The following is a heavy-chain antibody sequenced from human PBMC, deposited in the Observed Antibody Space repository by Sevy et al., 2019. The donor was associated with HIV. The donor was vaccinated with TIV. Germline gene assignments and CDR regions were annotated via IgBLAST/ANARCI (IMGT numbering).Heavy chain of an antibody. J-gene: IGHJ6*03. D-gene: IGHD6-6*01. Sequence: ASVKVSCKASGGTFSSYAISWVRQAPGQGLEWMGGIIPIFGTANYAQKFQGRVTITADKSTSTAYMELSSLRSEDTAVYYCARDQVYSSSPYHYYYYYMGVWGKGTTVTVSS. CDR3: ARDQVYSSSPYHYYYYYMGV. CDR2: IIPIFGTA. CDR1: GGTFSSYA. V-gene: IGHV1-69*06.